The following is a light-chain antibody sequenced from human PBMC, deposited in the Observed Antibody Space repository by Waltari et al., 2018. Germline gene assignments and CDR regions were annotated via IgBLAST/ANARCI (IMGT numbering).Light chain of an antibody. CDR2: DAS. CDR1: QSISSW. V-gene: IGKV1-5*01. CDR3: QQSASYWT. Sequence: DIQMTQSPSTLSASVGHRLTITCRASQSISSWLAWYQQKPGKAPKVLIYDASTLESGVPSRFSGSGSGTEFTLTISSLQPDDFATYYCQQSASYWTFGQGTKVDIK. J-gene: IGKJ1*01.